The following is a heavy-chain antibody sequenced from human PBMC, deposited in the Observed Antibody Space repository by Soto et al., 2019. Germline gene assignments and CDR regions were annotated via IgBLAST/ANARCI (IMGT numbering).Heavy chain of an antibody. V-gene: IGHV4-28*01. CDR3: ARREIQGPIDY. CDR2: IYYSGTT. D-gene: IGHD1-26*01. Sequence: QVQLQESGPGLVKPSDTLSLTCAVSGYSISSSNWWGWIRQPPGKGVEWIGYIYYSGTTYYNPSLKSRVTTSVDTSKNQFSLKLTSAQAVDTAVYYCARREIQGPIDYWGQGTLVTVSS. CDR1: GYSISSSNW. J-gene: IGHJ4*02.